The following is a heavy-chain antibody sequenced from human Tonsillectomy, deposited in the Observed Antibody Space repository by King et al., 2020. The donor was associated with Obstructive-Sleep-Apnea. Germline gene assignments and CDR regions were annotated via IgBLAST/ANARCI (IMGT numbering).Heavy chain of an antibody. CDR3: ARDRGFDY. CDR2: IYFSGST. CDR1: GGSISSSSYY. J-gene: IGHJ4*02. Sequence: QLQESGPGLVKPSETLSLTCTVSGGSISSSSYYWGWIRQPPGKGLEGMGGIYFSGSTYYNPSLKSRVTISVDTSKNQFSLKLSSVTAADTAVYYCARDRGFDYWGQGTLVTVSS. D-gene: IGHD3-10*01. V-gene: IGHV4-39*07.